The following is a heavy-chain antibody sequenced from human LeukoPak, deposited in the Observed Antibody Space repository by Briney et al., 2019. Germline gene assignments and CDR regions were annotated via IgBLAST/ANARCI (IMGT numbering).Heavy chain of an antibody. D-gene: IGHD5-12*01. CDR3: ARDLEVATGPDY. V-gene: IGHV3-74*01. Sequence: GGSLTLSCAASGFTFSGYWMHWVRQAPGTGLVWVSRINTDGSSTNYEDFVQGRFTISRDNTKNTVYLQMNSLRAEDTAVYYCARDLEVATGPDYWGQGTRVTVSS. CDR2: INTDGSST. CDR1: GFTFSGYW. J-gene: IGHJ4*02.